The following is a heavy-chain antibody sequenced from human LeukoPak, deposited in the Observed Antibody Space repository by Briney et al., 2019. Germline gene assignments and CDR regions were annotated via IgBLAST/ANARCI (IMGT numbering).Heavy chain of an antibody. CDR1: GGSFSGYY. CDR3: ARDANYYGSGSFWFDP. V-gene: IGHV4-34*01. J-gene: IGHJ5*02. Sequence: PSETLSLTCAVYGGSFSGYYWSWIRQPPGKGLEWIGEINHSGGTNYNPSLKSRVTISVDTSKNQFSLKLSSVTAADTAVYYCARDANYYGSGSFWFDPWGQGTLVTVSS. D-gene: IGHD3-10*01. CDR2: INHSGGT.